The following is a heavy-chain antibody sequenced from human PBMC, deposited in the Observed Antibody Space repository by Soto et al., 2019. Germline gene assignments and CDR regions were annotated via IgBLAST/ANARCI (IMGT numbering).Heavy chain of an antibody. Sequence: SVKVSCKASGGTFSSYAISWVRQAPGQGLEWMGGIIPIFGTANYAQKFQGRVTITADESTSTAYMELSRLRSEDTAVYYCARAAGSGSYLYYYGMDVWGQGTTVTVSS. CDR2: IIPIFGTA. CDR3: ARAAGSGSYLYYYGMDV. CDR1: GGTFSSYA. J-gene: IGHJ6*02. D-gene: IGHD3-10*01. V-gene: IGHV1-69*13.